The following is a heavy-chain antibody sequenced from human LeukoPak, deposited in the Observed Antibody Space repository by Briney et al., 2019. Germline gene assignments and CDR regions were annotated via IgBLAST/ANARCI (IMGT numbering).Heavy chain of an antibody. CDR2: IYYSGST. CDR1: GGSISSYY. CDR3: ARVALGWFDP. J-gene: IGHJ5*02. V-gene: IGHV4-59*01. Sequence: SETLSLTCTVSGGSISSYYWSWIRQPLGKGLEWSGYIYYSGSTNYNPSLKSRVTISVDTSRNQFSLKLSSVTAADTAVYYCARVALGWFDPWGQGTLVTVSS.